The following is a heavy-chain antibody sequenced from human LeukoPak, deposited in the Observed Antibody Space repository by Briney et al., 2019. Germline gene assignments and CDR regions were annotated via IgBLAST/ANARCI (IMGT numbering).Heavy chain of an antibody. D-gene: IGHD3-16*01. V-gene: IGHV3-30*14. J-gene: IGHJ3*02. Sequence: GGSLRLSCAASGFTFSSYAMHWVRQAPGKGLEWVAVISYDGSNKYYADSVKGRFTISRDNSKNTLLLQMNSLRAEDTAVYYCARGRAITFGGIMLGAFDIWGQGTTVTVSS. CDR1: GFTFSSYA. CDR3: ARGRAITFGGIMLGAFDI. CDR2: ISYDGSNK.